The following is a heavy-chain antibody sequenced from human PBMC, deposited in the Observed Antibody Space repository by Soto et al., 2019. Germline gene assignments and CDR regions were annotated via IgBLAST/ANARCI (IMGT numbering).Heavy chain of an antibody. CDR2: IYSGGST. CDR1: GFNVSSNY. Sequence: WGLMRLSCAASGFNVSSNYMSWVRQAPGKGLEWVSVIYSGGSTYYADSVKGRFTISRDNSKNTLYLQMNSLRAEDTAVYYCARESRGIAARPADPWGQGTLVTVSS. CDR3: ARESRGIAARPADP. D-gene: IGHD6-6*01. V-gene: IGHV3-66*01. J-gene: IGHJ5*02.